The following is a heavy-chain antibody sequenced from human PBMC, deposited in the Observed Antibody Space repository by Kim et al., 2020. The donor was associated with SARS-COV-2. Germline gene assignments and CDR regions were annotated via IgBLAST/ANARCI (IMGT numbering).Heavy chain of an antibody. V-gene: IGHV1-2*02. J-gene: IGHJ4*02. CDR2: INPNSGDT. CDR1: GYTFTGYY. D-gene: IGHD5-12*01. Sequence: ASVKVSCKASGYTFTGYYMHWVRQAPGQGLEWMGWINPNSGDTNYAQKFQGRVTMTWDTSLSTAYMELSSIISDDTAVYYCARGESGYEDYWGQGTLVTV. CDR3: ARGESGYEDY.